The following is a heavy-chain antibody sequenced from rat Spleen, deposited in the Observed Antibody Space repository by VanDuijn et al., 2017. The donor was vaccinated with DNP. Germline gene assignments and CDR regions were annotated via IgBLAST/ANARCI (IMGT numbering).Heavy chain of an antibody. D-gene: IGHD1-9*01. J-gene: IGHJ1*01. CDR2: INYSGRT. Sequence: EVQLQESGPGLVKPSQSLSLTCSVTGYSITSNYWGWIRKFPGNKMEWIGHINYSGRTTFNPSLKSRISITRDTSKNQFFLQLNSVTTEDTATYYCARADYGYNWYFDFWGPGTMVTVSS. V-gene: IGHV3-1*01. CDR1: GYSITSNY. CDR3: ARADYGYNWYFDF.